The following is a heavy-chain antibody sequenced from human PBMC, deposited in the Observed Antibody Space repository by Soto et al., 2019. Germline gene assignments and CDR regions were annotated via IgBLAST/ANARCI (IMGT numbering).Heavy chain of an antibody. D-gene: IGHD6-13*01. Sequence: EVQLVESGGGLVQPGGSLRLSCADSGFTFSRNWMSWVRQAPGKGLEWVAKIKEDGSDKYYVVSVKGRFTISRDNAKNSLFLQLNSLRAEDTAVYCCAMESWYSVVYWGQGTLVTVSS. CDR3: AMESWYSVVY. CDR2: IKEDGSDK. V-gene: IGHV3-7*04. CDR1: GFTFSRNW. J-gene: IGHJ4*02.